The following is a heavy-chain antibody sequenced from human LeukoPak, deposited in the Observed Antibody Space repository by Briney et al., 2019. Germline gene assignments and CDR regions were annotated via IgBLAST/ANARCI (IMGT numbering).Heavy chain of an antibody. CDR1: GYTFTSYA. D-gene: IGHD2-2*01. CDR2: INAGNGNT. Sequence: ASVKVSCKASGYTFTSYAMHWVRQAPGQRLEWMGWINAGNGNTKYSQKFQGRVTVTRDTSASTAYMELSSLRSEDTAVYCCARSEYCSSTSCYAAWLDPWGQGTLVSVSS. V-gene: IGHV1-3*01. J-gene: IGHJ5*02. CDR3: ARSEYCSSTSCYAAWLDP.